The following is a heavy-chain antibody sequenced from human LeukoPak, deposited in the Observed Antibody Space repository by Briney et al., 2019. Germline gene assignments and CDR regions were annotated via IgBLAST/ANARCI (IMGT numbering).Heavy chain of an antibody. CDR3: ANLAEYGYSSGSFDY. D-gene: IGHD6-19*01. Sequence: GRSLRLSCVQPLYSPSVATTRSGRQAPGKGLEWVAVISYDGSHKYCADTVKGRFTISRDNSKNTVYLQMNSVRAEDTGVYYCANLAEYGYSSGSFDYWGQGSLVTVSS. V-gene: IGHV3-30*18. J-gene: IGHJ4*02. CDR1: YSPSVATT. CDR2: ISYDGSHK.